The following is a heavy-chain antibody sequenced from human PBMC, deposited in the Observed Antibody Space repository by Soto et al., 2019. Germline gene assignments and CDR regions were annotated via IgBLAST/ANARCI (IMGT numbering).Heavy chain of an antibody. V-gene: IGHV4-31*03. Sequence: QVQLQESGPGLVKPSQTLSLTCTVSGGSISSGGYYWSWIRQHPGKGLEWIGYIYYSGSTYYNPSLKSRVTISVDTSKNQFSLKLSSVTAADTAVYYCARGGVGVWRADYYYYYGMDVWGQGTTVTVSS. CDR1: GGSISSGGYY. D-gene: IGHD1-26*01. J-gene: IGHJ6*02. CDR3: ARGGVGVWRADYYYYYGMDV. CDR2: IYYSGST.